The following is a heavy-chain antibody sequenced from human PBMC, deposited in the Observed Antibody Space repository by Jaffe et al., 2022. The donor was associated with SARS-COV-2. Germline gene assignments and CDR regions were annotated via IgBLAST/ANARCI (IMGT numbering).Heavy chain of an antibody. CDR3: ARTSTRELFRRYYYMDV. V-gene: IGHV4-59*01. CDR1: GGSISSYY. J-gene: IGHJ6*03. Sequence: QVQLQESGPGLVKPSETLSLTCTVSGGSISSYYWSWIRQPPGKGLEWIGYIYYSGSTNYNPSLKSRVTISVDTSKNQFSLKLSSVTAADTAVYYCARTSTRELFRRYYYMDVWGKGTTVTVSS. CDR2: IYYSGST. D-gene: IGHD3-10*01.